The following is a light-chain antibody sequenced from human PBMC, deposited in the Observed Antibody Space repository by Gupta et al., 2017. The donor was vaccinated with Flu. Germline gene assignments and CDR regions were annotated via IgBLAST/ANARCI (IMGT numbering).Light chain of an antibody. CDR1: QNIRSY. J-gene: IGKJ2*01. Sequence: SSLSASVGDRVTITCRASQNIRSYLNWYKQKPGKAPKLLIYAASSWQRGVPSRFSGSGYGKDFTLTISSRQPEDFAAYYCQQSDSNPPYTFGQGTKVEIK. CDR3: QQSDSNPPYT. CDR2: AAS. V-gene: IGKV1-39*01.